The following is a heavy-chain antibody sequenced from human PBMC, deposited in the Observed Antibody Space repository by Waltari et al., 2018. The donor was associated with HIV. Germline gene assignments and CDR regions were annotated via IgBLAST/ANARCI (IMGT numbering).Heavy chain of an antibody. CDR3: ATDRDGSGSYSAVYGMDV. V-gene: IGHV1-24*01. CDR2: VDPEDGET. Sequence: QVQLVQSGAEVKKPGASVKVSCKVSGYTLTELSMHWVRQAPGNGLEWMGGVDPEDGETIYAQKFQGRVTMTEDTSTDTAYMELSSLRSEDTAVYYCATDRDGSGSYSAVYGMDVWGQGTTVTVSS. J-gene: IGHJ6*02. D-gene: IGHD3-10*01. CDR1: GYTLTELS.